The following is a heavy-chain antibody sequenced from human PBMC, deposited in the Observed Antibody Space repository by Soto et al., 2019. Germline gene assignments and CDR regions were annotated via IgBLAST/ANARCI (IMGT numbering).Heavy chain of an antibody. Sequence: GGSLRLSCAASGFTFSSYGMHWVRQAPGKGLEWVAVISYDGSNKYYADSVKGRFTISRDNSKNTLYLQMNSLRAEDTAVYYCAKDSDYDSSGYYTGAQDAFDIWGQGTMVTVSS. CDR1: GFTFSSYG. V-gene: IGHV3-30*18. D-gene: IGHD3-22*01. CDR3: AKDSDYDSSGYYTGAQDAFDI. CDR2: ISYDGSNK. J-gene: IGHJ3*02.